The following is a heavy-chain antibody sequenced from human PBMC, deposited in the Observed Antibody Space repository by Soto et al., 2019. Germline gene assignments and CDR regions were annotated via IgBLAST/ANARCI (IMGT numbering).Heavy chain of an antibody. Sequence: PGESLKISCKGFGYSFTSYWISWVRQMPGKGLEWMGRIDPSDSYTNYSPSFQGHVTISADKSISTAYLQWSSLKASDTAMYYCARDYDILTGFKSPRYYYYYGMDVWGQGTTVTVSS. CDR3: ARDYDILTGFKSPRYYYYYGMDV. V-gene: IGHV5-10-1*01. CDR2: IDPSDSYT. J-gene: IGHJ6*02. CDR1: GYSFTSYW. D-gene: IGHD3-9*01.